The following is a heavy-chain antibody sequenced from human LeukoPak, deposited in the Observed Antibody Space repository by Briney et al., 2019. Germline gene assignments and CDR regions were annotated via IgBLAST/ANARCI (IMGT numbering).Heavy chain of an antibody. J-gene: IGHJ4*02. V-gene: IGHV1-69*05. D-gene: IGHD3-22*01. CDR1: GCTFTSYA. CDR3: TGFRGGVDYYYASSAYYHY. CDR2: IIPIFGTT. Sequence: SVKVSCKASGCTFTSYAISWVRQAPGQGLEWMGGIIPIFGTTNYAQKFQGRVTITTDESTDTAYMELSSLRSKATAVYYCTGFRGGVDYYYASSAYYHYWRQGTLLSVSS.